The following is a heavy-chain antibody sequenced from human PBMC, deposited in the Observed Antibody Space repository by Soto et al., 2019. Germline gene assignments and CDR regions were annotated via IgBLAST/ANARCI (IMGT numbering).Heavy chain of an antibody. CDR1: SGSIGSFNW. J-gene: IGHJ4*02. CDR3: ARLYGALYFDF. V-gene: IGHV4-4*02. CDR2: IYHSGST. Sequence: QVQLQESGPGLVKPSGTLSLTCAVSSGSIGSFNWWSWVRQPPGKGLEWIGVIYHSGSTNYNPSLKSRVTISVDKSKNHFSLNLISVTAADTAVYYCARLYGALYFDFWGRGTLVTVSS. D-gene: IGHD4-17*01.